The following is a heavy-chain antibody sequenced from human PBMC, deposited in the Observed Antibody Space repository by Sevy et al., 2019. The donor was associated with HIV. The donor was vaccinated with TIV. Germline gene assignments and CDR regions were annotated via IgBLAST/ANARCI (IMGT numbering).Heavy chain of an antibody. CDR1: GGSITSLY. CDR2: IYYNGHI. CDR3: AGENAWGRGYS. V-gene: IGHV4-59*08. D-gene: IGHD1-26*01. Sequence: SETLSLTCTVSGGSITSLYGNWIRQPPGKGLEWIANIYYNGHINYNPSFKSRVTLSLDTSKNQFSLRLSSVTAADTAMYYCAGENAWGRGYSWGQGTLVTVSS. J-gene: IGHJ4*02.